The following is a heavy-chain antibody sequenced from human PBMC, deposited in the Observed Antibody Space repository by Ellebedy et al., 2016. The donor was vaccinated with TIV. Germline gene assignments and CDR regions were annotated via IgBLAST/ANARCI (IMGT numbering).Heavy chain of an antibody. J-gene: IGHJ4*02. CDR2: INPSGGST. D-gene: IGHD1-26*01. CDR3: AIEVGATAFDY. V-gene: IGHV1-46*01. CDR1: GYTFTGYY. Sequence: ASVKVSXKASGYTFTGYYMHWVRQAPGQGLEWMGIINPSGGSTSYAQKFQGRVTMTRDTSTSTVYMELSSLRSEDTAVYYCAIEVGATAFDYWGQGTLVTVSS.